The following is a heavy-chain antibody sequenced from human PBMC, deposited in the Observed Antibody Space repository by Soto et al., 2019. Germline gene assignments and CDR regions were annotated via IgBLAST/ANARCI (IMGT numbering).Heavy chain of an antibody. V-gene: IGHV4-59*01. D-gene: IGHD6-13*01. CDR1: GGSISSYY. Sequence: PSETLSLTCTVSGGSISSYYWSWIRQPPGKGLEWIGYIYYSGSTNYNPSLKSRVTISVDTSKNQFSLKLSSVTAADTAVYSCARSPGYSSSWSNWFDPWGQGNLVTVSS. CDR2: IYYSGST. CDR3: ARSPGYSSSWSNWFDP. J-gene: IGHJ5*02.